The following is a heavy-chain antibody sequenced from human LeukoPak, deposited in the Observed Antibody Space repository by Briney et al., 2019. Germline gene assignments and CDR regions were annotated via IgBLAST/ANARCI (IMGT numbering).Heavy chain of an antibody. D-gene: IGHD3-22*01. J-gene: IGHJ6*03. CDR3: ARAAYYDSSGYYQYYYYYYYMDV. V-gene: IGHV3-7*01. Sequence: GGSLRLSCAASGFTFSSYSMSWVRQAPGKGLEWVANIKQDGSEKYYVDSVKGRFTISRDNAKNSLYLQMNSLRAEDTAVYYCARAAYYDSSGYYQYYYYYYYMDVWGKGTTVTVSS. CDR1: GFTFSSYS. CDR2: IKQDGSEK.